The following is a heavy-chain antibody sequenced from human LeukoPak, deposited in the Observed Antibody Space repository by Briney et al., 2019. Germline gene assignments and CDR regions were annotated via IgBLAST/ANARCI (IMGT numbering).Heavy chain of an antibody. Sequence: SETLSLTCAVYGGSFSGYYWSWIRQPPGKGLERIGEINHSGSTNYNPSLKSRVTISVDTSKNQFSLKLSSVTAADTAVYYCARGPPYYYYGMDVWGQGTTVTVSS. V-gene: IGHV4-34*01. CDR2: INHSGST. CDR1: GGSFSGYY. J-gene: IGHJ6*02. CDR3: ARGPPYYYYGMDV.